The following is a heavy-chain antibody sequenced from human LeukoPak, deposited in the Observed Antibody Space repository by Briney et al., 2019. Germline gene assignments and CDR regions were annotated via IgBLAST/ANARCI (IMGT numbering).Heavy chain of an antibody. CDR1: GFTFRDYA. CDR3: AKYSTSIIRGAFDF. CDR2: ISAGGLNT. Sequence: GGSLRLSCEASGFTFRDYAMSWVRQAPGEGLEWVASISAGGLNTYYADAVEGRFSISRDNSKDTVFLQMNSLRAEDTALYYCAKYSTSIIRGAFDFWGQGTMVTVSS. J-gene: IGHJ3*01. D-gene: IGHD3-10*01. V-gene: IGHV3-23*01.